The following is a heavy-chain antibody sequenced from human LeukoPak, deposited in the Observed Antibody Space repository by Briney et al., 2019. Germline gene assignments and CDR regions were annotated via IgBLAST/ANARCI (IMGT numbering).Heavy chain of an antibody. CDR2: IYYSGRT. V-gene: IGHV4-39*01. CDR3: ARLEMGYSNYNFDY. D-gene: IGHD4-11*01. J-gene: IGHJ4*02. CDR1: GGSISSSSYY. Sequence: SETLSLTCTVSGGSISSSSYYWGWIRQPPGKGLEWIGSIYYSGRTYYNPSLKSRVTISVDTSKNQFSLKLSSVTAADTAVYYCARLEMGYSNYNFDYWGQGTLVTVSS.